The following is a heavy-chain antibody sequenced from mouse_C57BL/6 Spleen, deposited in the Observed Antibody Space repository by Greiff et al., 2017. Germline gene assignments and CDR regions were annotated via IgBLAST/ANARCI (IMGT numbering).Heavy chain of an antibody. D-gene: IGHD2-3*01. CDR2: IHPNSGST. Sequence: QVQLQQPGAELVKPGASVKLSCKASGYTFTSYWMHWVKQRPGQGLEWIGMIHPNSGSTNYNEKFKSKATLTVDKSSSTAYMQLSSLTSEDSAVYYCARGYDGYYGWFAGWGQGTLVTVSA. J-gene: IGHJ3*01. V-gene: IGHV1-64*01. CDR3: ARGYDGYYGWFAG. CDR1: GYTFTSYW.